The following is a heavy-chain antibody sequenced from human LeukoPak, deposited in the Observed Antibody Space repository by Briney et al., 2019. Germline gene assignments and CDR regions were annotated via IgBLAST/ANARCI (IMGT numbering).Heavy chain of an antibody. CDR1: GFTFSSYG. D-gene: IGHD3-9*01. V-gene: IGHV3-30*02. Sequence: GGSLRLSCAASGFTFSSYGMHWVRQAPGKGLEWVAFIRYDGSNKYYADSVKGRFTISRDNSKNTLYLQMNSLRAEDTAVYYCARGRGNYDILTGPHLMDYWGQGTLVTVSS. J-gene: IGHJ4*02. CDR3: ARGRGNYDILTGPHLMDY. CDR2: IRYDGSNK.